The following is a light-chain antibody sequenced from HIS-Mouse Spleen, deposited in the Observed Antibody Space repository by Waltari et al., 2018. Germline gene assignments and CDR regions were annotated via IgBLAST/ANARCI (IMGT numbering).Light chain of an antibody. V-gene: IGLV2-8*01. CDR2: EVS. CDR3: SSYAGSNNLV. CDR1: SSDVGGYNY. Sequence: QSALTQPPSASGSPGQSVTISCTGTSSDVGGYNYVSWYQKHPGKAPKLMIYEVSKRSSGVPDRFSGSKSCNTASLSVSGLQAEDEADYYCSSYAGSNNLVFGGGTKLTVL. J-gene: IGLJ2*01.